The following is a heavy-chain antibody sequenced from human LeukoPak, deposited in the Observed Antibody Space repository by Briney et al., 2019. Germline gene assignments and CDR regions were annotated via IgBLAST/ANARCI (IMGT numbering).Heavy chain of an antibody. Sequence: HPGGSLRLSCAASGFTFSSYAMSWVRQAPGKGLEWVSAISGSGGSTYYADSVKGRFTISRDNSKNTLYLQMNSLRAEDTALYYCATYIVGPTLDYWGQGTLVTVSS. J-gene: IGHJ4*02. CDR3: ATYIVGPTLDY. CDR2: ISGSGGST. CDR1: GFTFSSYA. D-gene: IGHD1-26*01. V-gene: IGHV3-23*01.